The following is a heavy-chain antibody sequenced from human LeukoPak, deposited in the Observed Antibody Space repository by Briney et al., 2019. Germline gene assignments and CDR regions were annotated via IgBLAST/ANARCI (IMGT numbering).Heavy chain of an antibody. V-gene: IGHV4-34*01. J-gene: IGHJ4*02. Sequence: SETLSLTCAVYGGSFSGYYWSWTRQPPGKGLEWIGEINHSGSTNYNPSLKSRVTISVDTSKNQFSLKLSSVTAADTAVYYCARAVAGPPLSYWGQGTLVTVSS. CDR1: GGSFSGYY. CDR2: INHSGST. CDR3: ARAVAGPPLSY. D-gene: IGHD6-19*01.